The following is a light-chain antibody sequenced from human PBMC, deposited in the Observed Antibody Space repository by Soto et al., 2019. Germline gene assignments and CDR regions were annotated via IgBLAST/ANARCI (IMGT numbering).Light chain of an antibody. Sequence: QSVLTQPLSASGSPGQSVTISCTGTSXDVGAYDYVSWYQQHPGKAPKLMIYEINKRPSGVPDRFSGSKSGNTASLAVSGLQAEDEADYYCSSFAGSNNFPYVFGTGTKVNLL. CDR3: SSFAGSNNFPYV. CDR1: SXDVGAYDY. V-gene: IGLV2-8*01. CDR2: EIN. J-gene: IGLJ1*01.